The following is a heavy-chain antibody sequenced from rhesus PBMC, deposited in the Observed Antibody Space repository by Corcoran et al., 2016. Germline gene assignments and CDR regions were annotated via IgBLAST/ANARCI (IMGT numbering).Heavy chain of an antibody. CDR2: IYGSRASA. CDR1: GGSISDSYR. CDR3: ARAWVTMIVVIFDY. J-gene: IGHJ4*01. V-gene: IGHV4S10*01. Sequence: QVQLQESGPGVVKPSETLSLTCAVSGGSISDSYRWSWIRQPPGKGLEWIWDIYGSRASANYDPSRKNRVTVSKDTSRNQFSFEPSSVTSADTAVYYCARAWVTMIVVIFDYWGQGFLVTVSS. D-gene: IGHD3-28*01.